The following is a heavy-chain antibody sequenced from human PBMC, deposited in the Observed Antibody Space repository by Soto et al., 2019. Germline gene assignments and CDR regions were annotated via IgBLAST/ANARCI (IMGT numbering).Heavy chain of an antibody. V-gene: IGHV4-61*08. CDR2: VYHTGIT. J-gene: IGHJ4*02. D-gene: IGHD3-3*01. CDR1: GGSFKSGGYS. CDR3: ARDFAYFDA. Sequence: PXETLSITCTVSGGSFKSGGYSWSWIRQPPGKGLEWIGYVYHTGITSYNPSLKSRVSISMDTSKDQFSLNLDSVTAADTAVYFCARDFAYFDAWAQGTLVTVSS.